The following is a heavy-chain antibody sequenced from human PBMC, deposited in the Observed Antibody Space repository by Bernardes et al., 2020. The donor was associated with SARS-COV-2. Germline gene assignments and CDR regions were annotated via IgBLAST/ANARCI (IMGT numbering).Heavy chain of an antibody. CDR2: INTDGSTT. CDR1: GFTFSSYW. D-gene: IGHD5-18*01. J-gene: IGHJ5*02. V-gene: IGHV3-74*01. CDR3: PRGPIAGTPMTQVDRRFDP. Sequence: GGSLRLSCADSGFTFSSYWMHWVRQAPGEGLLWVSRINTDGSTTTYADSVKGRFTVSRDNAKSTLYLQMNSLRAEDTAVYYCPRGPIAGTPMTQVDRRFDPCGQGTLVTVSS.